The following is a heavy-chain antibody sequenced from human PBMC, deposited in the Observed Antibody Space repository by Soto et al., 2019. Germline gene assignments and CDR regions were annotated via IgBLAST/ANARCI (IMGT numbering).Heavy chain of an antibody. CDR1: GGSFSGYY. Sequence: SETLSLTCAVYGGSFSGYYWSWIRQPPGKGLEWIGDINHSGSTNYNPSLKSRVTISVDTSKNQFSLKLSSVTAADTAVYYCARRHDDYIWGSYRSWFDPWGQGTLVTVSS. V-gene: IGHV4-34*01. CDR2: INHSGST. D-gene: IGHD3-16*02. CDR3: ARRHDDYIWGSYRSWFDP. J-gene: IGHJ5*02.